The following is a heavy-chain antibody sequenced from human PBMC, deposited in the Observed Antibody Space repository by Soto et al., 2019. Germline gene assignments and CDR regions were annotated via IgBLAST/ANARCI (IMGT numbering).Heavy chain of an antibody. V-gene: IGHV3-33*01. D-gene: IGHD2-15*01. CDR3: ARDSCSGGSCYLFDY. CDR1: GFTFSSYG. Sequence: QVQLVESGGGVVQPGRSLRLSCAASGFTFSSYGMHWVRQAPGKGLEWVAVIWYDGSNKYYADSVKGRFTISRDNSKNTLYLQMNRLRAEDTAVYYCARDSCSGGSCYLFDYWGQGTLVTVSS. J-gene: IGHJ4*02. CDR2: IWYDGSNK.